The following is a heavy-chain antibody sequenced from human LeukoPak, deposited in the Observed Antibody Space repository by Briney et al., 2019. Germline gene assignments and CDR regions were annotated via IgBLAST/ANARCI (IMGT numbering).Heavy chain of an antibody. D-gene: IGHD6-19*01. J-gene: IGHJ4*02. CDR3: VHSSDWYWGSFDY. CDR2: ISYSGST. CDR1: GGSISSFY. Sequence: PSETLSLTCTVSGGSISSFYWSWIRQPPGKGLEWIGYISYSGSTNYNPSLKSRVTISVDTSKNQFSLKLSSVTAADTAVYYCVHSSDWYWGSFDYWGQGTLVTVSS. V-gene: IGHV4-59*04.